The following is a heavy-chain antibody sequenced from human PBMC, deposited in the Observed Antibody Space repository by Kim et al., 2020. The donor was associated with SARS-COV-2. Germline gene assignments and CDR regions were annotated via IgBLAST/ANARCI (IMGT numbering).Heavy chain of an antibody. CDR2: ISSSSSYI. V-gene: IGHV3-21*01. D-gene: IGHD4-17*01. CDR1: GFTFSSYS. J-gene: IGHJ6*02. Sequence: GGSLRLSCAASGFTFSSYSMNWVRQAPGKGLEWVSSISSSSSYIYYADSVKGRFTISRDNAKNSLYLQMNSLRAEDTAVYYCARDSPYYGDYVWELPRDYYYGMDVWGQGTTVTVSS. CDR3: ARDSPYYGDYVWELPRDYYYGMDV.